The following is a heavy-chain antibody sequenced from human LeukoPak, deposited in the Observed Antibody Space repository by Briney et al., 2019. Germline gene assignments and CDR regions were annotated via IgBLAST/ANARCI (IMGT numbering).Heavy chain of an antibody. J-gene: IGHJ4*02. CDR1: GFTFSSYA. V-gene: IGHV3-66*01. D-gene: IGHD3-22*01. CDR3: ARVGNYYDSRVFDY. Sequence: GGSLRLSCAASGFTFSSYAIHWVRQAPGKGLEWVSVIYSGGSTYYADSVKGRFTISRDNSKNTLYLQMNSLRAEDTAVYYCARVGNYYDSRVFDYWGQGTLVTVSS. CDR2: IYSGGST.